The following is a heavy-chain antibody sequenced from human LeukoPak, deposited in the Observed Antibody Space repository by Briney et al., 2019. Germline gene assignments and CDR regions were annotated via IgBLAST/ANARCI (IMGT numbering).Heavy chain of an antibody. J-gene: IGHJ3*01. CDR1: GFTFSNYA. V-gene: IGHV3-30*17. CDR3: ARLKVGSNATQKNAFDV. Sequence: GGSLRLSCAASGFTFSNYAMHWVRQAPGKGLEWVAVISFDATKEYFGESVKGRFTISRDNSKSTLFLQMHSLRVEDTALYFCARLKVGSNATQKNAFDVWGRGTVVTVSS. D-gene: IGHD1-26*01. CDR2: ISFDATKE.